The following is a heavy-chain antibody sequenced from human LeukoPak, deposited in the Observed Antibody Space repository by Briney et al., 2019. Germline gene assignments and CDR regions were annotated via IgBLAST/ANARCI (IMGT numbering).Heavy chain of an antibody. V-gene: IGHV3-48*02. D-gene: IGHD3-22*01. J-gene: IGHJ4*02. CDR2: ISSSSSTI. Sequence: GGSLRLSCAASGFTFSSYSMNWVRQAPGKGLEWVSYISSSSSTIYYADSVKGRFAISRDNARNSLYLQMNSLRDEDTAVYYCARDYYDSSGYSFDYWGQGTLATVSS. CDR3: ARDYYDSSGYSFDY. CDR1: GFTFSSYS.